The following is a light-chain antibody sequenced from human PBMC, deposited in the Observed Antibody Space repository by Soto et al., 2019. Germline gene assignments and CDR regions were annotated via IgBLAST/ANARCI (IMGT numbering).Light chain of an antibody. V-gene: IGLV2-11*01. Sequence: QSALTQPRSVSGSPGQSVTISCTGTSSDVGSYNYVSWYQQHPGKAPKLMIYDVSERPSGVPDRFSGSKSGNTASLTLSGLQAEDEADYYCCSYAGSFTFVFGGGTKVTVL. CDR1: SSDVGSYNY. J-gene: IGLJ2*01. CDR2: DVS. CDR3: CSYAGSFTFV.